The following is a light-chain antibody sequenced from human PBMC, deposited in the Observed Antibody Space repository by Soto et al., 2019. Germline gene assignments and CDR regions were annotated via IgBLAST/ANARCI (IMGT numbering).Light chain of an antibody. V-gene: IGKV3-15*01. CDR2: GAS. Sequence: EIVMTQSPATLSVSPGERATLSCRATQSVNSNLAWYQQKPGQAPSLLIYGASAMATGIPARFSGSGSGTEFTLTISSLQSEDFAVYYCQHYNNWPFTFGQGTKLESK. J-gene: IGKJ2*01. CDR1: QSVNSN. CDR3: QHYNNWPFT.